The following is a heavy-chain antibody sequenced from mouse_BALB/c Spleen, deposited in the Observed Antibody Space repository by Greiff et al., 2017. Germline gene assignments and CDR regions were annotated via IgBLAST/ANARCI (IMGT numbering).Heavy chain of an antibody. CDR3: ASPNRYGGAMDY. D-gene: IGHD2-14*01. V-gene: IGHV5-12-1*01. CDR2: ISSGGGST. J-gene: IGHJ4*01. Sequence: EVMLVESGGGLVKPGGSLKLSCAASGFAFSSYDMSWVRQTPEQRLEWVAYISSGGGSTYYPDTVKGRFTISRDNAKNTLYLQMSSLKSEDTAMYYCASPNRYGGAMDYWGQGTSVTVSS. CDR1: GFAFSSYD.